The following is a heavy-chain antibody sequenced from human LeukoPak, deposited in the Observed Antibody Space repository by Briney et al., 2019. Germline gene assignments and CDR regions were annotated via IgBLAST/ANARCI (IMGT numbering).Heavy chain of an antibody. V-gene: IGHV3-13*01. CDR1: GFTFNTYD. CDR2: IGSAGDT. Sequence: GGSLRLSCVASGFTFNTYDMHWVRQATGKGLEWVSTIGSAGDTYYPGSVKGRFTISRESAKNSLYLQMASLRAGDTAVYYCARAVRHYHGSGSLGSFYSYGMDVWGQGTTVTVSS. D-gene: IGHD3-10*01. CDR3: ARAVRHYHGSGSLGSFYSYGMDV. J-gene: IGHJ6*02.